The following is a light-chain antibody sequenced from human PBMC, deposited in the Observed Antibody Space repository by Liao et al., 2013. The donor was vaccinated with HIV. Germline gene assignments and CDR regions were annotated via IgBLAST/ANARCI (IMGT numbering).Light chain of an antibody. CDR3: QVWDSSSDHRV. CDR2: HDT. Sequence: SYELTQPPSVSVSPGQTASITCSGDKLGDEYASWYQQKPGQAPVVVMFHDTDRPSGIPERFSGSNSGNTATLTITRVEAGDEADYYCQVWDSSSDHRVFGGGTKLTVL. CDR1: KLGDEY. J-gene: IGLJ3*02. V-gene: IGLV3-1*01.